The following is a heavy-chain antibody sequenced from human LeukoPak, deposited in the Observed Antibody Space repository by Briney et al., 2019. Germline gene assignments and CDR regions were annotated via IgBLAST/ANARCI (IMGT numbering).Heavy chain of an antibody. J-gene: IGHJ5*02. V-gene: IGHV3-21*01. D-gene: IGHD2-15*01. CDR2: ISSSSSYI. CDR1: GFTFSSYS. CDR3: GRGGGGGCSGGSCTWNWFDP. Sequence: GGSLRLSCAASGFTFSSYSMNWVRQAPGKGLEWVSSISSSSSYIYYADSVKGRFTISRDNAKNSLYLQMNSLRAEDTAVYYGGRGGGGGCSGGSCTWNWFDPWGQGTLVTVSS.